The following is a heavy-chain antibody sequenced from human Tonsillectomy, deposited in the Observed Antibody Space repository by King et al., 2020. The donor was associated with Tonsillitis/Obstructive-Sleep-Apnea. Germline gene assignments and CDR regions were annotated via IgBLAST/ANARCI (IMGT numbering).Heavy chain of an antibody. V-gene: IGHV4-59*02. J-gene: IGHJ3*02. CDR1: GGSVSSYY. CDR3: ARGSGGIVVVVAATDAFDI. CDR2: FYYIGST. Sequence: QLQESGPGLVKPSETLSLTCTVSGGSVSSYYWSWIRQPPGKGLEWIGYFYYIGSTNYNPSLKSRVTMSVDTSKNKISLKLSSGTAAETAVYYCARGSGGIVVVVAATDAFDIWGQGTMVTVSS. D-gene: IGHD2-15*01.